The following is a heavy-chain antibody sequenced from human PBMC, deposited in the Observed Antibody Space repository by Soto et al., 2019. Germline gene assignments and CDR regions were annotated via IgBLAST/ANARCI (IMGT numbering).Heavy chain of an antibody. V-gene: IGHV3-7*05. CDR2: INQDGFGK. D-gene: IGHD1-26*01. CDR1: GSTLSSHW. Sequence: EVQLVESGGGLVQPGGSLRLSCVISGSTLSSHWMTWVRQAPGKGLEWVASINQDGFGKHYLDSVKGRFTISRDTAKSSLYQQMDSLRVEDTAVYYCAKDHGSGSYPYWGQGTLVTVS. J-gene: IGHJ4*02. CDR3: AKDHGSGSYPY.